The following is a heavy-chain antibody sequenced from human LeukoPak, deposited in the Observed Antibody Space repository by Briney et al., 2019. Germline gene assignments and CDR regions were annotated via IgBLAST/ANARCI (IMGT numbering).Heavy chain of an antibody. V-gene: IGHV3-43*02. J-gene: IGHJ3*02. CDR3: VKDIDTVGTNAFDI. CDR1: GFTFDNYP. D-gene: IGHD2-8*02. CDR2: ISGDGDKT. Sequence: GGSLRLSCAASGFTFDNYPLHWVRQAPGKGLEWVSVISGDGDKTYYAASLRGRFTISRDNTKNSLFLQMNGLTTEDTAFYYCVKDIDTVGTNAFDIWGQGTMVTVSS.